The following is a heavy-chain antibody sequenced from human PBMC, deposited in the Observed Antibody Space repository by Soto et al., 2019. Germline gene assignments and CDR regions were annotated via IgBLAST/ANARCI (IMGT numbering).Heavy chain of an antibody. D-gene: IGHD3-16*01. CDR3: ARDWGAPGRGSALGYYYHFGMDV. CDR2: IKEDGSEA. J-gene: IGHJ6*02. Sequence: EVQLVESGGGLVQPGGSLRLSCAASGFTFSTYWMNWVRQAPGKGLEWVANIKEDGSEAYYVDSVKGRFIISRDNAKNSLYLDMNSLRGEDTAVYYCARDWGAPGRGSALGYYYHFGMDVWGQGTTVTVPS. V-gene: IGHV3-7*05. CDR1: GFTFSTYW.